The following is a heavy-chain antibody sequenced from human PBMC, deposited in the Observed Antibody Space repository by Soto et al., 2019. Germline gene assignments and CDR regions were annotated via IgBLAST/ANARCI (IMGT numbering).Heavy chain of an antibody. CDR3: ARKPDYGDYVVDY. Sequence: SETLSLTCAVSGGSISSSNWWSWVRQPPGKGLEWIGEIYHSGSTNYNPSLKSRVTISVDKSKNQFSLKLSSVTAADTAVYYCARKPDYGDYVVDYWGQGTLVTVSS. CDR1: GGSISSSNW. J-gene: IGHJ4*02. CDR2: IYHSGST. V-gene: IGHV4-4*02. D-gene: IGHD4-17*01.